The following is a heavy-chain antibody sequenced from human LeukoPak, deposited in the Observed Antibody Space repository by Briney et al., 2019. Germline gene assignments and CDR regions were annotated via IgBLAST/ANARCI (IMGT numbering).Heavy chain of an antibody. CDR3: ARDIGSRWYAVWFDP. CDR1: GGSIISDTYY. CDR2: VYTSGST. D-gene: IGHD6-13*01. Sequence: SQTLSLTCTASGGSIISDTYYWSWNPQPAGQGLEWIGRVYTSGSTNYNPSLKSRVTMSVDTSKNQFSLKLSSVTAADTAVYYCARDIGSRWYAVWFDPWGQGTLVTVSS. V-gene: IGHV4-61*02. J-gene: IGHJ5*02.